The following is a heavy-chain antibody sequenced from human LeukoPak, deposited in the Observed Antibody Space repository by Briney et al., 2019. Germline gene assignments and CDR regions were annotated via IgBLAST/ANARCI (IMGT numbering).Heavy chain of an antibody. CDR1: GGSFSGYY. V-gene: IGHV4-34*01. CDR3: ARGRRGYSYGPCDY. J-gene: IGHJ4*02. Sequence: SETLSFTCAVYGGSFSGYYWSWIRQPPGNGLEWIGEINHSGSTNYNPSLKSRVTISVDTSKNQFSLKLSSVTAADTAVYYCARGRRGYSYGPCDYWGQGTLVTVSS. D-gene: IGHD5-18*01. CDR2: INHSGST.